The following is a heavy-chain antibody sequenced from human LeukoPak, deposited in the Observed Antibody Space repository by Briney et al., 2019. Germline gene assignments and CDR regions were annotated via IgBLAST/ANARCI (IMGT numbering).Heavy chain of an antibody. CDR2: IKQDGSEK. J-gene: IGHJ4*02. CDR3: TRGGYSGYFFSGDY. V-gene: IGHV3-7*01. D-gene: IGHD1-26*01. Sequence: GGSLRLSCAASGFTFSSYWMNWVRQAPGKGLEWVANIKQDGSEKFYVDSVKGRFTISRDNAKNSLYLQMNSLRVEDTAVYYCTRGGYSGYFFSGDYWGQGSLVAVSS. CDR1: GFTFSSYW.